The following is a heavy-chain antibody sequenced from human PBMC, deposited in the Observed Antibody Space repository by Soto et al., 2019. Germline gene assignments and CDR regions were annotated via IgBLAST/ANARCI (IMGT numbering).Heavy chain of an antibody. J-gene: IGHJ4*02. D-gene: IGHD6-25*01. Sequence: QAQVVQSGAEVITPGSSVKVSCSASEDIFSSSGFSWVRQAPGLGLEGMGGIIPVFGRTECAQRFRDRVRIAADDVMRTVNMDLESLKSDDTALYYCAKGDTGEAATIGPLELWGQGTLVTVSS. V-gene: IGHV1-69*01. CDR1: EDIFSSSG. CDR2: IIPVFGRT. CDR3: AKGDTGEAATIGPLEL.